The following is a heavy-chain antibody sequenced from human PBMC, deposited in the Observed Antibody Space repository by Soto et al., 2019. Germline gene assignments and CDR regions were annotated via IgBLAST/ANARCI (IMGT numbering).Heavy chain of an antibody. V-gene: IGHV3-23*01. CDR3: AKGHSSSWRLDYFDY. J-gene: IGHJ4*02. D-gene: IGHD6-13*01. CDR1: GFTFSSYA. Sequence: GGSLRLSCAASGFTFSSYAMSWVRQAPGKGLEWVSAISGSGGSTYYADSVKGRFTISRDNSKNTLYLQMNSLRAEDTAVYYCAKGHSSSWRLDYFDYGGQGTLVTVSS. CDR2: ISGSGGST.